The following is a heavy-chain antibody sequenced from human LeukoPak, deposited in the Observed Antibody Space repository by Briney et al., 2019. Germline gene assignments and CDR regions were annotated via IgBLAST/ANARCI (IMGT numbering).Heavy chain of an antibody. CDR3: AKDRAENTYYYDTSVALFDT. CDR1: GFTFSSYG. D-gene: IGHD3-22*01. V-gene: IGHV3-30*18. J-gene: IGHJ4*02. CDR2: ISYAGNNK. Sequence: GGSLRLSCAASGFTFSSYGMHWVRQAPGKGLEWVAVISYAGNNKYYADSVKGRFTISRDNSKNTVYLQMNSLSAEDTAVYYCAKDRAENTYYYDTSVALFDTWGQGTLITVSS.